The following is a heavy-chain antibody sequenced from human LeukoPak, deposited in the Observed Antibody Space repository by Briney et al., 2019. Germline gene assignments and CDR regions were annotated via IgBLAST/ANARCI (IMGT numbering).Heavy chain of an antibody. V-gene: IGHV4-4*09. J-gene: IGHJ4*02. CDR1: GGSISSYF. D-gene: IGHD6-13*01. CDR3: ARAVGLSAAAGLFDY. CDR2: IYSGGNT. Sequence: PSETLSLTCTVSGGSISSYFWSWIRQPPGRRLEWIGYIYSGGNTNYSPSLRSRVTFSVDPSKNQFSLKLRSVTAADTAVYYCARAVGLSAAAGLFDYWGQGTLVTVSS.